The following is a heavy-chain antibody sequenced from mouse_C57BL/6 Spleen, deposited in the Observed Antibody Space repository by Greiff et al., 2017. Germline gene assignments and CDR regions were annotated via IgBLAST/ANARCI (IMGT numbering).Heavy chain of an antibody. Sequence: VKLMESGPGLVAPSQSLSITCTVSGFSLTSYGVDWVRQPPGKGLEWLGVIWGGGSTNYNSALMSRLSISKDNSKSQVFLKMNSLQTDDTAMYYCAKQGIDYYGSSYWYFDVWGTGTTVTVSS. CDR1: GFSLTSYG. D-gene: IGHD1-1*01. J-gene: IGHJ1*03. CDR3: AKQGIDYYGSSYWYFDV. V-gene: IGHV2-9*01. CDR2: IWGGGST.